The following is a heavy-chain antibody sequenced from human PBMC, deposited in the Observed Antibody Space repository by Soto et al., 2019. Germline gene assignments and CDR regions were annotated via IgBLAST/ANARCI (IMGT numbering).Heavy chain of an antibody. J-gene: IGHJ4*02. CDR2: IYWDDDK. Sequence: QITLKESGPTLVKPTQTLTLTCTFSGFSLSTSGVGVGWIRQPPGKALEWLALIYWDDDKRYSPSLKSRLTITTDTSKHQVVLTMTNMDPVDTATYYCAQTSSGGFYFDYWGKGPLVTVSS. CDR1: GFSLSTSGVG. V-gene: IGHV2-5*02. CDR3: AQTSSGGFYFDY. D-gene: IGHD6-25*01.